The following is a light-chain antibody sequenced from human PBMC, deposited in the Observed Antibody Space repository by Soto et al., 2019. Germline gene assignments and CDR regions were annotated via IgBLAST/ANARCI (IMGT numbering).Light chain of an antibody. CDR1: QSVSSN. V-gene: IGKV3-15*01. Sequence: EIVMTQSPATLSVSPGERATLSCRAGQSVSSNLALYQQKPGPAPRLLIYGASTRATGIPARFSGSGSGTEFTLTISRLQSEDFAVYYCQQYNTWPWTFGQGTKVDIK. CDR3: QQYNTWPWT. CDR2: GAS. J-gene: IGKJ1*01.